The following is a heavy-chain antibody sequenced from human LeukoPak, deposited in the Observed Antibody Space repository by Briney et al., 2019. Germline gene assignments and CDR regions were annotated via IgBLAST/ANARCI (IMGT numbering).Heavy chain of an antibody. D-gene: IGHD1-26*01. J-gene: IGHJ5*02. V-gene: IGHV3-48*03. Sequence: GGSLRLSCAASGFTFSSYSMHWVRQAPGKGLEWVSYISSSGSTIYYADSVKGRFTISRDNAKNSLYLQMNSLRAEDTAVYYCARDHHPGGNDSGSPRGQGTLVTVSS. CDR3: ARDHHPGGNDSGSP. CDR1: GFTFSSYS. CDR2: ISSSGSTI.